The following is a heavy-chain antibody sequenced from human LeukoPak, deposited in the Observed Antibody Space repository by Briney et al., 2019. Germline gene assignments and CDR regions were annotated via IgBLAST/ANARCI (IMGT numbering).Heavy chain of an antibody. V-gene: IGHV4-39*01. CDR2: IYYSGST. J-gene: IGHJ4*02. CDR1: GGSISSSSYY. D-gene: IGHD1-26*01. CDR3: VKSGGYGLIDY. Sequence: PSETLSLTCTVSGGSISSSSYYWGWLRQPPGKGLEWIGSIYYSGSTYYNASLQSRVTISIDTSKNQFSLRLNSVTAADTAMYFCVKSGGYGLIDYWGQGTLVTVSS.